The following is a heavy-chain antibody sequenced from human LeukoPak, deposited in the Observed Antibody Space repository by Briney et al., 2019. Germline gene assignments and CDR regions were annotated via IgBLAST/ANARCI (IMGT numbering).Heavy chain of an antibody. CDR2: IDWDDDK. D-gene: IGHD3-22*01. CDR1: GFSLSTSGMC. Sequence: SGPTLVNPTQTLTLTCTFSGFSLSTSGMCVSWVRQPPGKALEWLARIDWDDDKYYSTSLKTRLTISKDTSKNQVVLTMTNMDPVDTATYYCARTRSSGYYYLFDYWGQGTLVTVSS. CDR3: ARTRSSGYYYLFDY. J-gene: IGHJ4*02. V-gene: IGHV2-70*11.